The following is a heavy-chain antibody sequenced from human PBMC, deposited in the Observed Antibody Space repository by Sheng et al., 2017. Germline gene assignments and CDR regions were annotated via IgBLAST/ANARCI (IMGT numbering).Heavy chain of an antibody. J-gene: IGHJ4*02. Sequence: QVQLVQSGAEVKKPGSSVKVSCKASGGTFSSYTISWVRQAPGQGLEWMGRIIPILGIANYAQKFQGRVTITADKSTSTAYMELSSLRSEDTAVYYCARQIGSYYLDYWGQGTLVTVSS. CDR3: ARQIGSYYLDY. CDR1: GGTFSSYT. D-gene: IGHD3-10*01. V-gene: IGHV1-69*02. CDR2: IIPILGIA.